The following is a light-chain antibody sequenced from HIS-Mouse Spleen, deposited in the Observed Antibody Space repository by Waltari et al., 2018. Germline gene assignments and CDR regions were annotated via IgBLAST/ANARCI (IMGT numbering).Light chain of an antibody. CDR1: NIGSKS. CDR2: DDS. J-gene: IGLJ1*01. Sequence: SYVLTQPPSVSVAPGQTARITCGGNNIGSKSVQWYQQKPGQPHVLVVYDDSDRPSGIPVQFSGANSGNTATLTISRVEAGDEADYYGQVWDSSSDPSYVFGTGTKVTVL. CDR3: QVWDSSSDPSYV. V-gene: IGLV3-21*02.